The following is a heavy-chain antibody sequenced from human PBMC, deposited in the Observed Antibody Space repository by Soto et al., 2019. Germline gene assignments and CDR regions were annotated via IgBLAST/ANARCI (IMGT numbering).Heavy chain of an antibody. J-gene: IGHJ2*01. CDR1: GEAVSDSC. Sequence: QAHLQQWGAGLVRPSETLSLTCAVYGEAVSDSCWTWSRRSPGGGLGWVGEINASKGATSNPSLKSRVAISLDTSNRQLSLKLLSATAADTAVYYCARGVMEGAFKGGRRSYYWFLDLWGRGTLVAVSS. V-gene: IGHV4-34*01. D-gene: IGHD3-16*01. CDR3: ARGVMEGAFKGGRRSYYWFLDL. CDR2: INASKGA.